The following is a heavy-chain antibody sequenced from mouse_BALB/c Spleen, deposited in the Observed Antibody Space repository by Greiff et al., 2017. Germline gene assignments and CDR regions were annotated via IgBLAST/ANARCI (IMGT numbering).Heavy chain of an antibody. Sequence: EVQRVESGPSLVKPSQTLSLTCSVTGDSITSGYWNWIRKFPGNKLEYMGYISYSGSTYYNPSLKSRISITRDTSKNQYYLQLNSVTTEDTATYYCARYRYDLYAMDYWGQGTSVTVSS. D-gene: IGHD2-14*01. CDR1: GDSITSGY. CDR2: ISYSGST. V-gene: IGHV3-8*02. CDR3: ARYRYDLYAMDY. J-gene: IGHJ4*01.